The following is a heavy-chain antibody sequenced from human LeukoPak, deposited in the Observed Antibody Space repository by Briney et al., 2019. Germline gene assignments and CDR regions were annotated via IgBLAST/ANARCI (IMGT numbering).Heavy chain of an antibody. CDR1: GFTFSSYG. CDR3: AEEEGSGSYLHKAEFDY. CDR2: ISYDGSNK. Sequence: RSLRLSCAASGFTFSSYGMHWVRQAPGKGLEWVAVISYDGSNKYYADSVKGRFTISRDNSKNTLYLQMNSLRAQDTAVYYWAEEEGSGSYLHKAEFDYWGQGTLVTVSS. D-gene: IGHD3-10*01. V-gene: IGHV3-30*18. J-gene: IGHJ4*02.